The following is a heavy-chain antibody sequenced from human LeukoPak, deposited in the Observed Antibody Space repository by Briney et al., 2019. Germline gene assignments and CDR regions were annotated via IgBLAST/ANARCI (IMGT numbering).Heavy chain of an antibody. D-gene: IGHD1-20*01. J-gene: IGHJ5*02. CDR3: ARPLFCAFDNCGYWLDP. V-gene: IGHV1-46*01. CDR1: GYTFTKYL. Sequence: ASVKVSCKTSGYTFTKYLIHWVRQAPGQGREWVGTINPNGDATNYAPRLQGRLTLTQDTSTSTVYMEFRGLTPDDTAVYYCARPLFCAFDNCGYWLDPWGPGTLVTVSS. CDR2: INPNGDAT.